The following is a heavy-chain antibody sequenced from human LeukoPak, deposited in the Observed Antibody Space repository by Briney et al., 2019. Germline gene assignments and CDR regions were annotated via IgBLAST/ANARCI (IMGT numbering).Heavy chain of an antibody. J-gene: IGHJ4*02. CDR3: ARQGSMVTLDY. Sequence: GESLKISCKGSGYSFTNYWIGWVRQMPGEGLEWMVIIYAGDSDTRYSPSFQGQVTISADKSISTAYLQWSSLKASDTAMYYCARQGSMVTLDYWGQGTLVTVSS. CDR2: IYAGDSDT. CDR1: GYSFTNYW. D-gene: IGHD4/OR15-4a*01. V-gene: IGHV5-51*01.